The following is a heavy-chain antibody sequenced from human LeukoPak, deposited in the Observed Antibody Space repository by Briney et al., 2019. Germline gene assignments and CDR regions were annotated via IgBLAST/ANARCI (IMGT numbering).Heavy chain of an antibody. Sequence: SGGSLRLSCAASGFTFSSYGMHWVHQAPGRGLEWVAVISYDGSNEYYADSVKGRFTISRDNSKNTVYMQMNSLRVEDTAVYYCAKEDYYGSGSYLGYWGQGTPVTVSS. D-gene: IGHD3-10*01. CDR2: ISYDGSNE. V-gene: IGHV3-30*18. J-gene: IGHJ4*02. CDR1: GFTFSSYG. CDR3: AKEDYYGSGSYLGY.